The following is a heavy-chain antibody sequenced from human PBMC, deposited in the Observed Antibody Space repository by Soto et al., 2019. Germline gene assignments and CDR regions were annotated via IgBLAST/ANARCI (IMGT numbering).Heavy chain of an antibody. CDR3: ATSSGALAASFPYYFDY. Sequence: GGSLRLSCAAAGFRFNDYYMTWIRQAPGKGLEWVSYIGSGSSTIYYAHSVKGRFTISRDNAKNSLYLQMNSLRAEDTAVYYCATSSGALAASFPYYFDYWGQGTLVTVSS. J-gene: IGHJ4*02. CDR2: IGSGSSTI. CDR1: GFRFNDYY. D-gene: IGHD6-25*01. V-gene: IGHV3-11*01.